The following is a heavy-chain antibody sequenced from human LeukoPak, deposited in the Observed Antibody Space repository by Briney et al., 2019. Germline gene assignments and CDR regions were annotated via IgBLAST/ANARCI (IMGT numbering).Heavy chain of an antibody. CDR1: GFTFTSSA. Sequence: SVKVSCKASGFTFTSSAMQWVRQACGQRLEWIGWIVVGSGNTNYAQKFQERVTITRDMSTSTAYMELSSLRSEDTAVHYCAASVHVDIVAPGAFDIWGQGTMVTVSS. CDR2: IVVGSGNT. V-gene: IGHV1-58*02. D-gene: IGHD5-12*01. CDR3: AASVHVDIVAPGAFDI. J-gene: IGHJ3*02.